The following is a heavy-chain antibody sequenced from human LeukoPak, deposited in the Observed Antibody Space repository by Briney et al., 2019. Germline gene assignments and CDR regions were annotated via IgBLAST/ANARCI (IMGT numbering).Heavy chain of an antibody. CDR1: GYTFTGYY. CDR2: INPNTGGA. Sequence: WASVKVSCKASGYTFTGYYMHWVRQAPGQGLEWMGWINPNTGGANSAQNFQGRVTMTRDTSIITAYMDLSRLRSDDTAVYYCARSMVRGVIRTTGLSGNAFDIWGQGTMVTVSS. J-gene: IGHJ3*02. V-gene: IGHV1-2*02. D-gene: IGHD3-10*01. CDR3: ARSMVRGVIRTTGLSGNAFDI.